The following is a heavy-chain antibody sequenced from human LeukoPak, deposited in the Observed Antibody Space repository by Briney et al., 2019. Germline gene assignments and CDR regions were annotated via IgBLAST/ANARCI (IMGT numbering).Heavy chain of an antibody. CDR1: GFTFGGHG. CDR2: ISYDGTKT. D-gene: IGHD1-14*01. J-gene: IGHJ4*02. Sequence: PGGSLRLSCVGSGFTFGGHGMHWVRQAPGKGLEWVATISYDGTKTFYADSVKGRFTISRDNSKKTLYLQMNTLRTEDTSIYYCATSSRYHHFDYWGQGTLVTVSS. CDR3: ATSSRYHHFDY. V-gene: IGHV3-30*03.